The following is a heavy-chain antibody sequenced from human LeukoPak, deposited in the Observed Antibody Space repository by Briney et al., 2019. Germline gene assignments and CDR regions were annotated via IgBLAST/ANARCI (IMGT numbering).Heavy chain of an antibody. CDR2: IYYSGST. J-gene: IGHJ3*02. CDR1: GGSISSSSYY. Sequence: PSETLSLTCTVSGGSISSSSYYWGWIRQPPGKGLEWIGSIYYSGSTYYNPSLKSRVTISVDTSKNQFSLKLSSVTAADTAVYYCARVRSSTFNSLRSHAFDIWGQGTMVTVSS. CDR3: ARVRSSTFNSLRSHAFDI. V-gene: IGHV4-39*07. D-gene: IGHD4-17*01.